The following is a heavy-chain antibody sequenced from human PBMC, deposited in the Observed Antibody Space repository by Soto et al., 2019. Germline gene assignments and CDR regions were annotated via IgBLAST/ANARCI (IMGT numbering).Heavy chain of an antibody. CDR1: GGTFSSYT. Sequence: QVQLVQSGAEVKKPGSSVKVSCKASGGTFSSYTISWVRQAPGQGLEWMGRIIPILGIANYAQKFQGRVTITADKSTSTAYMELSSLRSEDTAVYYCARERGIAARLWFDPWGQGTLVTVSS. CDR2: IIPILGIA. V-gene: IGHV1-69*08. CDR3: ARERGIAARLWFDP. D-gene: IGHD6-6*01. J-gene: IGHJ5*02.